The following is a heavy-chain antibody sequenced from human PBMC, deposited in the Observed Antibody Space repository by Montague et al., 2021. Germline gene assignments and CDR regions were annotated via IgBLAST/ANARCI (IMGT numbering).Heavy chain of an antibody. Sequence: SLRLSCAASGFTFSSYWMHWVRQAPGKGLVWVSRISTDGSSTTYXDSVKGRFTTSRDNAKNMLYLQMNSLRAEDTAVYYCTFYKFRETPRGFDYWGRGTLVTVSA. V-gene: IGHV3-74*01. CDR3: TFYKFRETPRGFDY. J-gene: IGHJ4*02. CDR1: GFTFSSYW. CDR2: ISTDGSST. D-gene: IGHD3-10*01.